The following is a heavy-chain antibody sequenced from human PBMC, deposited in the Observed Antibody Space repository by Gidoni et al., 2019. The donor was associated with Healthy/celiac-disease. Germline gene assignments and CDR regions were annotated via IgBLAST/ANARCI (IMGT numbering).Heavy chain of an antibody. J-gene: IGHJ4*02. D-gene: IGHD3-9*01. V-gene: IGHV1-2*04. CDR2: INPNSGGT. CDR1: GYTFTGYY. CDR3: ARGDILTGYYWGGISDY. Sequence: QVQLVQSGAEVKKPGASVKVSCKASGYTFTGYYMHWVRQAPGQGLEWMGWINPNSGGTNYAQKFQGWVTMTRDTSISTAYMELSRLRSDDTAVYYCARGDILTGYYWGGISDYWGQGTLVTVSS.